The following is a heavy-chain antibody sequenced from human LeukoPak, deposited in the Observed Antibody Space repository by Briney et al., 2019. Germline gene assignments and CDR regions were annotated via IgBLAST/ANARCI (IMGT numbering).Heavy chain of an antibody. Sequence: SGGSLRLSCAASGFTFSSYSMNWVRQAPGKGLEWVSSISSSSSYIYYADSVKGRFTIPRDNAKNSLYLQMNSLRAEDTAVYYCARDTTYYYDSSGREAFDYWGQGTLVTVSS. J-gene: IGHJ4*02. CDR1: GFTFSSYS. CDR2: ISSSSSYI. D-gene: IGHD3-22*01. V-gene: IGHV3-21*01. CDR3: ARDTTYYYDSSGREAFDY.